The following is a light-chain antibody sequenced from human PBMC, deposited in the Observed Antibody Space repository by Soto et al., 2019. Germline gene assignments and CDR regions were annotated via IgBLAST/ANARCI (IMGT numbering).Light chain of an antibody. Sequence: ILMTQSPATLSVSPGERATISCRASQSVSNNLAWYQQKPGQAPRLLIYDASTRATGIPARFSGSGSGTEFTLTISGLQSEDFAVYYCQRYNNWPPWTFGPGTKVEIK. CDR1: QSVSNN. V-gene: IGKV3-15*01. CDR2: DAS. CDR3: QRYNNWPPWT. J-gene: IGKJ1*01.